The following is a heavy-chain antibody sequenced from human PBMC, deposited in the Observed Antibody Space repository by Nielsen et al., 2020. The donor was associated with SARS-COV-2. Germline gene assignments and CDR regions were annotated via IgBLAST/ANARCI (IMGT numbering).Heavy chain of an antibody. D-gene: IGHD2-15*01. CDR3: ARVVVAARIIPTFDY. J-gene: IGHJ4*02. CDR2: ISGSGGST. V-gene: IGHV3-23*01. CDR1: GFTFSSYG. Sequence: GESLKISCAASGFTFSSYGMHWVRQAPGKGLEWVSAISGSGGSTYYADSVKGRFTISRDNSKNTLYLQMNSLRAEDTAVYYCARVVVAARIIPTFDYWGQGTLVTVSS.